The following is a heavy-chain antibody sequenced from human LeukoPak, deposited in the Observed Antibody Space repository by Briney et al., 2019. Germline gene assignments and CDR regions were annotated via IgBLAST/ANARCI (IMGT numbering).Heavy chain of an antibody. CDR1: GDSISSDLYY. D-gene: IGHD6-13*01. CDR2: AYYNGIS. CDR3: ARATAAAGSFVAINDY. V-gene: IGHV4-39*07. J-gene: IGHJ3*01. Sequence: SETLSLTCTVSGDSISSDLYYWGWIRQPPGKGLEWIGSAYYNGISYYNPSLKSRVTISVDTSKNQFSLKLSSVTAADTAMYYCARATAAAGSFVAINDYWGQGTMVTVSS.